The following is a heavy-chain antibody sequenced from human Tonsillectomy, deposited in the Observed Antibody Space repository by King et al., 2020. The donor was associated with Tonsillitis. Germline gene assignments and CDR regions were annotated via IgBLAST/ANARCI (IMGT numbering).Heavy chain of an antibody. V-gene: IGHV4-31*03. D-gene: IGHD4-17*01. J-gene: IGHJ6*03. CDR1: GGSISSAGYY. CDR3: ASTAPPYYYYYMDV. CDR2: ISYSGST. Sequence: PLQESGPGLVKPSQTLSLTCSVSGGSISSAGYYWSWIRQHPGKGLEWIGYISYSGSTFYNPSLKSRLTISLDTSKNQFSLKVTSVNAADTAVYYCASTAPPYYYYYMDVWGKGTTVTVSS.